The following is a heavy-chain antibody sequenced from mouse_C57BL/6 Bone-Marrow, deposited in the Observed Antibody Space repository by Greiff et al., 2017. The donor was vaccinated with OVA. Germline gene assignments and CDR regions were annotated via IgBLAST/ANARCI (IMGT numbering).Heavy chain of an antibody. J-gene: IGHJ2*01. CDR3: AREGGYEDDPYYFDY. V-gene: IGHV1-52*01. CDR1: GYTFTSYW. Sequence: VQLQQPGAELVRPGSSVKLSCKASGYTFTSYWMHWVKQRPIQGLEWIGNIDPSDSETHYNQKFKDKATLTVDKSSSTAYMQLSSLTSEDSAVYYCAREGGYEDDPYYFDYWGQGTTLTVSS. D-gene: IGHD2-4*01. CDR2: IDPSDSET.